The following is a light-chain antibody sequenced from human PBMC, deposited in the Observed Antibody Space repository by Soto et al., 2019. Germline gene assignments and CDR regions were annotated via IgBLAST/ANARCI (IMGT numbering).Light chain of an antibody. Sequence: QPVLTQSPSASASLGASVKLTCTLSSGHSSYAIAWHQQQPDKGPQYLMKLNSDGSHTKGDGIPDRFSGSSSGAERYLTISSLQSEDEADYYCQTWDTGIRVFGGGTKLTV. CDR3: QTWDTGIRV. J-gene: IGLJ3*02. V-gene: IGLV4-69*01. CDR1: SGHSSYA. CDR2: LNSDGSH.